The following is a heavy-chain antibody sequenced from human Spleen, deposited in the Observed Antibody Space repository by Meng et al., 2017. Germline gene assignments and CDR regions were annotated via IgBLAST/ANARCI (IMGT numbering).Heavy chain of an antibody. D-gene: IGHD2-2*01. CDR1: GYTFIGSY. CDR3: ARGIVVAAHTEFDH. CDR2: ISGYNDDT. V-gene: IGHV1-18*04. J-gene: IGHJ4*02. Sequence: ASVKVSCKASGYTFIGSYMGWVRQAPGQGLEWMGWISGYNDDTNYAQKVQGRVTMTTDTSTSTAYMELRSLRSDDTAVYYCARGIVVAAHTEFDHWGQGTLVTVSS.